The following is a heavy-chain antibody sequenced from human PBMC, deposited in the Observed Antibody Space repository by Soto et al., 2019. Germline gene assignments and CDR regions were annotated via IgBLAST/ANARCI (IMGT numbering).Heavy chain of an antibody. CDR3: ASDRGYGSGSYDLDY. V-gene: IGHV3-33*01. D-gene: IGHD3-10*01. J-gene: IGHJ4*02. Sequence: QVQLVESGGGVVQPGRSLRLSCAASGFTFSSYGMHWVRQAPGKGLEWVAVIWYDGSNKYYADSVKGRFTISRDNSKNTLYLQMNSLRAEDTAVYYCASDRGYGSGSYDLDYWGQGTLVTVSS. CDR2: IWYDGSNK. CDR1: GFTFSSYG.